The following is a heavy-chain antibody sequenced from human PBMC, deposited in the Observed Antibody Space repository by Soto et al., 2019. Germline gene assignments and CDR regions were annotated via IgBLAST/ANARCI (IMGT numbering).Heavy chain of an antibody. D-gene: IGHD5-18*01. V-gene: IGHV3-48*02. CDR2: ISSSSSTI. CDR3: ARAGQTWIQLWLFNSVHFDY. CDR1: GFTFGSYS. J-gene: IGHJ4*02. Sequence: GGSLRLSCAASGFTFGSYSMNWVRQAPGKGLEWVSYISSSSSTIYYADSVKGRFTISRDNAKNSLYLQMNSLRDEDTAVYYCARAGQTWIQLWLFNSVHFDYWGQGTLVTVSS.